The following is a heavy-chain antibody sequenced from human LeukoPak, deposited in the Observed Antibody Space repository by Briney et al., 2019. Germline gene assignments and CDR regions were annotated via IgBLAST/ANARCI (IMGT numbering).Heavy chain of an antibody. D-gene: IGHD2-21*02. Sequence: GGSLRLSCGTSGFTFSNYAMSWVRQAPGKGLEWVSAISGSGSNTYYADSVKGRFTISRDNSKNTLYLQMNSLRAEETAVYYCAKSLRYRYGDCLEDWGQGTLVTVSS. CDR3: AKSLRYRYGDCLED. CDR2: ISGSGSNT. V-gene: IGHV3-23*01. CDR1: GFTFSNYA. J-gene: IGHJ4*02.